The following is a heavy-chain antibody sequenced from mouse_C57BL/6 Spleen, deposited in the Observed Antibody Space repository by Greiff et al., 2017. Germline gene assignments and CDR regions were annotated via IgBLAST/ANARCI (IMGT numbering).Heavy chain of an antibody. J-gene: IGHJ1*03. V-gene: IGHV1-59*01. Sequence: QVQLKQPGAELVRPGTSVKLSCKASGYTFTSYWMHWVKQRPGQGLEWIGVIDPSDSYTNYNQKFKGKATLTVDTSSSTAYMQLSSLTSEVSAVXYGARRYYGSSPCYFDVWGTGTTVTVSS. CDR2: IDPSDSYT. CDR3: ARRYYGSSPCYFDV. D-gene: IGHD1-1*01. CDR1: GYTFTSYW.